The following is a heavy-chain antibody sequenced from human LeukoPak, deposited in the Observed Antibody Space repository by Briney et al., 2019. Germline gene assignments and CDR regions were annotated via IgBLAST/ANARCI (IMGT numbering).Heavy chain of an antibody. V-gene: IGHV3-21*01. CDR3: ARDLSRIAGWFDP. CDR1: GFTFSSYS. J-gene: IGHJ5*02. CDR2: ISSSSSYI. D-gene: IGHD6-13*01. Sequence: PGGSLRPSCAASGFTFSSYSMNWVRQAPGKGLEWVSSISSSSSYIYYADSVKGRFTISRDNAKNSLYLQMNSLRAEDTAVYYCARDLSRIAGWFDPWGQGTLVTVSS.